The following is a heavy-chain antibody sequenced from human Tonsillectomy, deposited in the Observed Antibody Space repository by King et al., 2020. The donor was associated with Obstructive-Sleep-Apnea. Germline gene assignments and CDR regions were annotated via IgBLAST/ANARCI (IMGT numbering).Heavy chain of an antibody. CDR1: GFSLSDAGMA. J-gene: IGHJ4*02. Sequence: TLKESGPVLVKPPETLTLTCTVSGFSLSDAGMAVSWIRQPPGKAQEWLAHIFSKDEKSYSTPLRSRLTISKDTSKSQVVLTMTNMDPVDTATYYCARIGYCSSTSCLNYDYWGQGILVTVSS. CDR2: IFSKDEK. CDR3: ARIGYCSSTSCLNYDY. D-gene: IGHD2-2*01. V-gene: IGHV2-26*01.